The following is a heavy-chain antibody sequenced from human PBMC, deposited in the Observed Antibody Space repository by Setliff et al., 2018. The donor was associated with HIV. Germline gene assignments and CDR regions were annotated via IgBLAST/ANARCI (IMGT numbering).Heavy chain of an antibody. J-gene: IGHJ4*02. CDR3: ARDLGHSYGYS. CDR2: ISYDGSKK. CDR1: GFTFSSYA. V-gene: IGHV3-30*01. D-gene: IGHD5-18*01. Sequence: PGGSLRLSCAASGFTFSSYAMHWVRQAPGKGLEWVAVISYDGSKKYYADSVEGRFTISRDNSKNTLFLEMNSLRPEDTAVYYCARDLGHSYGYSWGQGTLVTVSS.